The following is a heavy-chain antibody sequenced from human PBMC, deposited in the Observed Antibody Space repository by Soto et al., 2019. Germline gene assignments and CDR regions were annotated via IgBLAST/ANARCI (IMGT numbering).Heavy chain of an antibody. V-gene: IGHV3-23*01. CDR3: GKGRSYYYYYGVDV. CDR2: ISGSGGST. J-gene: IGHJ6*02. D-gene: IGHD1-26*01. Sequence: GGSLRLSCAASGFTFSSYAMSWVRQAPGKGLEWVSAISGSGGSTYYEDSVKGRFAISRDNSKNTLFLQMSSLGAEDTAVYYCGKGRSYYYYYGVDVWGQGTTVTVSS. CDR1: GFTFSSYA.